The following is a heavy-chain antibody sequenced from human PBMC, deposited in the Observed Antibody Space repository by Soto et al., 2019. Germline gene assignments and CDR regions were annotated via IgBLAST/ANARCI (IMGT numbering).Heavy chain of an antibody. CDR1: GGTFSSHA. V-gene: IGHV1-69*06. CDR3: ARGNKGPGHYGPGSQGWYGP. Sequence: QVQLVQSGAEVKKPGSSVRVSCKVSGGTFSSHAINWLRQAPGQGLEWMGVIIPITETPNNAEKFQGRVTITADKSTTTVYMGLSSLTLDDTAVYFCARGNKGPGHYGPGSQGWYGPWGQGTLVTVSS. D-gene: IGHD3-10*01. J-gene: IGHJ5*02. CDR2: IIPITETP.